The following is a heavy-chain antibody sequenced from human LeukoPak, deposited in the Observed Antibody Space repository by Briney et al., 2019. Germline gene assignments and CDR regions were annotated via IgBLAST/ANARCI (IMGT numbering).Heavy chain of an antibody. CDR1: GVSISSYC. CDR2: IYYSGST. D-gene: IGHD5-12*01. CDR3: STGREDDDDSGYRIDY. V-gene: IGHV4-59*01. Sequence: SETLSLTCTVSGVSISSYCWSWIRQPPGKGLEWIGYIYYSGSTNYNPSLKSRRTISIDTTKNQFSLKLISVTAAETAVCYWSTGREDDDDSGYRIDYWGQGTLVTASS. J-gene: IGHJ4*02.